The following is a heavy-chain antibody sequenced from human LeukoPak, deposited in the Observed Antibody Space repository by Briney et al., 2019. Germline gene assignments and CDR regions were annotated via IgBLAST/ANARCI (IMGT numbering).Heavy chain of an antibody. CDR2: ISGSGGST. CDR1: GFTFDDYA. J-gene: IGHJ6*03. CDR3: AKQLTTRVLLWFGECLGYMDV. V-gene: IGHV3-23*01. Sequence: GGSLRLSCAASGFTFDDYAMHWVRQAPGKGLEWVSAISGSGGSTYYADSVKGRFTISRDNSKNTLYLQMNSLRAEDTAVYYCAKQLTTRVLLWFGECLGYMDVWGKGTTVTVSS. D-gene: IGHD3-10*01.